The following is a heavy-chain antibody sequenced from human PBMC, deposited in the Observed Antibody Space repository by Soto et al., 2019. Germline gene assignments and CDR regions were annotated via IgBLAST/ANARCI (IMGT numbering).Heavy chain of an antibody. D-gene: IGHD2-15*01. J-gene: IGHJ4*02. V-gene: IGHV3-23*01. Sequence: EVQLLESAGGLVQPGGSLRLSCAASGFTFTSHAMNWVRQAPGKGLEWVSGITPGGDNTYYADSVKGRFTISRDNSKNTLYLQMNNLRAEDTALYYCTKNSGGTCYSAVDCWGQGTLVNVSS. CDR3: TKNSGGTCYSAVDC. CDR1: GFTFTSHA. CDR2: ITPGGDNT.